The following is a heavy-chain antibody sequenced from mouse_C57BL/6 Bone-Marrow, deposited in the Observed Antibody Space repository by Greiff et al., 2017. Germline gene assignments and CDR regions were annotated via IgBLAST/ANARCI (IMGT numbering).Heavy chain of an antibody. D-gene: IGHD2-3*01. Sequence: EVKLVESGGDLVKPGGSLKLSCAASGFTFSSYGMSWVRQTPDQRLAWVATISSGGNYTYYPDSVKGRFTISRDNAKNTLYLQMSSLKSGDTAMYYCARHDGFYYYAMDYWGQGTSVTVSS. CDR3: ARHDGFYYYAMDY. CDR1: GFTFSSYG. J-gene: IGHJ4*01. CDR2: ISSGGNYT. V-gene: IGHV5-6*01.